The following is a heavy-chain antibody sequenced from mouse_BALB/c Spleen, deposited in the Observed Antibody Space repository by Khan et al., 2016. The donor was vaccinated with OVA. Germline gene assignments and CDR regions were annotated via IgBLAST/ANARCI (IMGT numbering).Heavy chain of an antibody. CDR2: IWSDGST. CDR1: GFSLTNYG. CDR3: ARQPYYHYNIMDY. Sequence: QVRLQQSGPGLVASSQSLSITCTISGFSLTNYGVHWVRQPPGKGLEWLVVIWSDGSTTYNSALKSRLTISKDNSKSQVFLKMNSLQTDDTAMYFCARQPYYHYNIMDYWGQGTSVTVSS. V-gene: IGHV2-6-1*01. J-gene: IGHJ4*01. D-gene: IGHD2-10*01.